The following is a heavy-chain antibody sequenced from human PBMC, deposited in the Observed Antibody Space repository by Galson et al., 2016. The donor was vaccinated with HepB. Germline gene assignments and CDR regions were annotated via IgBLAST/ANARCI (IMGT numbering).Heavy chain of an antibody. D-gene: IGHD3-10*01. CDR1: GYSFTTYW. CDR2: IDPSAFYT. CDR3: ARHYNYSYAY. V-gene: IGHV5-10-1*01. Sequence: QSGAEVKKPGESLRISCKASGYSFTTYWITWVRQIPGKGLEWLGTIDPSAFYTNYNPSFRGHVTISIDKSIATAYLQRSSLTASDTAIYYCARHYNYSYAYWRQGALVTVSS. J-gene: IGHJ4*02.